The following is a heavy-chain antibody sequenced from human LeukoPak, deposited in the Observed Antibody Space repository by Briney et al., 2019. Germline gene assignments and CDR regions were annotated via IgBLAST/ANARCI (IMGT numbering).Heavy chain of an antibody. D-gene: IGHD3-9*01. J-gene: IGHJ3*02. CDR3: ASVGSLTGYYSDAFDI. Sequence: SETLSLTCTVSGGSISSSSYYWGWIRQPPGKGLEWIGYIYYSGSTNYNPSLKSRVTISVDTSKNQFSLKLSSVTAADTAVYYCASVGSLTGYYSDAFDIWGQGTMVTVSS. V-gene: IGHV4-61*05. CDR2: IYYSGST. CDR1: GGSISSSSYY.